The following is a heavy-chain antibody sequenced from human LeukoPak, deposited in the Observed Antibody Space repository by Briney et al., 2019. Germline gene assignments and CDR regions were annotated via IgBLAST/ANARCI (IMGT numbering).Heavy chain of an antibody. Sequence: SETLSLTCTVSGGSISSSSYYWGWIRQPPGKGLEWIGSIYYSGSTYYNPSLKSRVTISVDTSKNQFSLKLSSVTAADTAVYYCARVASWLHAFDIWGQGTMVTVSS. CDR3: ARVASWLHAFDI. CDR1: GGSISSSSYY. CDR2: IYYSGST. D-gene: IGHD3-22*01. J-gene: IGHJ3*02. V-gene: IGHV4-39*07.